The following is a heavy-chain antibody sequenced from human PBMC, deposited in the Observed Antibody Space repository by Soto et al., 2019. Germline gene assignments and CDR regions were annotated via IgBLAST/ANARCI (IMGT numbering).Heavy chain of an antibody. CDR3: ARPEGTPTVDY. V-gene: IGHV3-23*01. CDR2: ISGSGGST. J-gene: IGHJ4*02. CDR1: GFTFSSYA. Sequence: GGSLRLSCAASGFTFSSYAMSWVRQAPGKGLEWVSAISGSGGSTYYADSVKGRFTISRDNSKNTRYLQMNSLRAEDMAVYYCARPEGTPTVDYWGQGTLVTVSS. D-gene: IGHD2-15*01.